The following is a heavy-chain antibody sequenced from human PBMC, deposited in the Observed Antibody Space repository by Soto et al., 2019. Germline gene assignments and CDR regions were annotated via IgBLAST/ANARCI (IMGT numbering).Heavy chain of an antibody. D-gene: IGHD4-17*01. CDR1: GFSLTTPGVH. CDR2: IYWDDKE. J-gene: IGHJ4*02. V-gene: IGHV2-5*02. Sequence: QITLKESGPTLVKPTQTLTLTRTFSGFSLTTPGVHVGWIRQPPGKALEWLALIYWDDKEVYSPSLKNRLTITKDTSKSQVVLTLATVDPVDTATYYCVYRDFCDYFFQFWGQGILVNVSS. CDR3: VYRDFCDYFFQF.